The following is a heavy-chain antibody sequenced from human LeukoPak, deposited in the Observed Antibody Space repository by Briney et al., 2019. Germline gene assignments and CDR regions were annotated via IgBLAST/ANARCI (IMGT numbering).Heavy chain of an antibody. J-gene: IGHJ4*02. V-gene: IGHV3-21*01. CDR1: RFNFSSYS. D-gene: IGHD3-22*01. Sequence: GGSLRLSCAASRFNFSSYSMNWVRQAPGKGLEWVSCISSSSSHIYYADSVKGRFTISRDNAKNSLYLQMNSLRAEDTAVYYCVTDGADYYDSTGYPIYFDYWGQGTLVTVSS. CDR2: ISSSSSHI. CDR3: VTDGADYYDSTGYPIYFDY.